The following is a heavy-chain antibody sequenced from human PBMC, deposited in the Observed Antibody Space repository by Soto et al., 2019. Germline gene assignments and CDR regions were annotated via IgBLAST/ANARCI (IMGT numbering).Heavy chain of an antibody. J-gene: IGHJ6*03. CDR1: GFTFSSYA. D-gene: IGHD3-10*01. Sequence: GGSLRLSCAASGFTFSSYAMSWVRQAPGKGLEWVSAISGSGGSTYYADSVKGRFTISRDNSKNTLYLQMKSLRAEDTAVYYCAKGTIETGYYYYYMDVWGKGTTVTVSS. CDR3: AKGTIETGYYYYYMDV. CDR2: ISGSGGST. V-gene: IGHV3-23*01.